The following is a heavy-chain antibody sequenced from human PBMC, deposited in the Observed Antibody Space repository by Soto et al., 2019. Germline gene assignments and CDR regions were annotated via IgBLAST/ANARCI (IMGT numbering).Heavy chain of an antibody. CDR3: ARGQNSVSFDY. D-gene: IGHD6-13*01. Sequence: EVQLVESGGGLVKPGGSLRLSCAASGFTFSSYSMNWVRQAPGEGLEWVSSISSSSDYIYYADSVQGRFTISRDNAKNSLYLQMNSLRAGDTAVYYCARGQNSVSFDYWGQGTLVTVSS. J-gene: IGHJ4*02. V-gene: IGHV3-21*01. CDR1: GFTFSSYS. CDR2: ISSSSDYI.